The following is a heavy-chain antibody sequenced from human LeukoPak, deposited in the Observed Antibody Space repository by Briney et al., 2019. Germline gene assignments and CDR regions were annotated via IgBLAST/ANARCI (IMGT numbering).Heavy chain of an antibody. V-gene: IGHV4-59*01. CDR1: GGSISSYY. Sequence: PSETLSLTCTVSGGSISSYYWSWIRQPPGKGLEWIANIYHTGSTNYNPSLSSRVTISIDTAKNQFSLKPTSVTAADPAVYYCARRGRNSSGWQDYLWGQGTLVTVSS. CDR3: ARRGRNSSGWQDYL. CDR2: IYHTGST. J-gene: IGHJ4*02. D-gene: IGHD6-25*01.